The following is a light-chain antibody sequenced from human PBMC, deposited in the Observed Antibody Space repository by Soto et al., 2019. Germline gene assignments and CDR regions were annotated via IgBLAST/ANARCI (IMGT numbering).Light chain of an antibody. V-gene: IGLV2-14*01. CDR2: EVS. J-gene: IGLJ1*01. CDR3: SSYTSGSTLGV. Sequence: QSALTQFASVSGSPGQSITISCTGTSSDVGGYNYVSWYQQHPGKAPKLLIYEVSNRPSGVSNRFSGSKSGNTASLTISGLQADDEADYYCSSYTSGSTLGVFGTGTKVTVL. CDR1: SSDVGGYNY.